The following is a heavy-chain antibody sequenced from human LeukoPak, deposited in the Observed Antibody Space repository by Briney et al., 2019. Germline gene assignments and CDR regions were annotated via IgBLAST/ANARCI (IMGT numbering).Heavy chain of an antibody. J-gene: IGHJ4*02. CDR2: IRSKANSYAT. CDR3: TTVNSSGYYRGDSDY. D-gene: IGHD3-22*01. Sequence: GGSLKLSCAASGFTFSGSAMHWVRQASGKGLEWVGRIRSKANSYATAYAASVKGRFTISRDDSIKTLYLQMNSLKTEDTAVYYCTTVNSSGYYRGDSDYWGQGTLVTVSS. V-gene: IGHV3-73*01. CDR1: GFTFSGSA.